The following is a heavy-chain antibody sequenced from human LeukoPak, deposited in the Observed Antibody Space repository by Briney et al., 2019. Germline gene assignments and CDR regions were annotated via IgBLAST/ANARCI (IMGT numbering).Heavy chain of an antibody. V-gene: IGHV1-18*01. CDR1: GYTFTSYG. D-gene: IGHD3-22*01. CDR2: ISAYNGNT. CDR3: ARETYYYDSSGYPHDAFDI. Sequence: SVKVSRKASGYTFTSYGISWVRQAPGQGLEWMGWISAYNGNTNYAQKLQGRVTMTTDTSTSTAYMELRSLRSDDTAVYYCARETYYYDSSGYPHDAFDIWGQGTMVTVSS. J-gene: IGHJ3*02.